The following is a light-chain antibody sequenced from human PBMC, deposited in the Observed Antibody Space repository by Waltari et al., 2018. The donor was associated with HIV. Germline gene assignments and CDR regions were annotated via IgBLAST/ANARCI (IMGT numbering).Light chain of an antibody. Sequence: EIVLTQSPGSLSLSPGERATLSCRASPGISNFYLAWYQQKPGQPPRLLIYGTSTRAAGIPDRFSGSGSGSGTDFTLTISRLEPEDYAVYYCQQYGGSPPYTFGQGTKVDI. J-gene: IGKJ2*01. V-gene: IGKV3-20*01. CDR3: QQYGGSPPYT. CDR1: PGISNFY. CDR2: GTS.